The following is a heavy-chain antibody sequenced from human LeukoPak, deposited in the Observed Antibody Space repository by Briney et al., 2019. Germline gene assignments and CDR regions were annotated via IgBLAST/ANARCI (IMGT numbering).Heavy chain of an antibody. CDR2: IYYSGST. CDR1: GGSISSYY. CDR3: ARRDTAMVTSFDY. D-gene: IGHD5-18*01. J-gene: IGHJ4*02. V-gene: IGHV4-59*12. Sequence: SETLSLTCTVSGGSISSYYWSWIRQPPGNGLEWIGYIYYSGSTNFNPSLKSRVTISLDMSKNQFSLKLSSVTAADTAVYYCARRDTAMVTSFDYWGQGTLVTVSS.